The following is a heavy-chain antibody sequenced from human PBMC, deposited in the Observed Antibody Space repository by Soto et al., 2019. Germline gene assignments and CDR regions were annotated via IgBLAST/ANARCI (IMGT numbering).Heavy chain of an antibody. CDR1: RLTFSIFT. V-gene: IGHV3-21*06. CDR3: ARGPTSGTYVY. J-gene: IGHJ4*02. Sequence: GSLRLACLVSRLTFSIFTMNWVRKAPGKGLEWVSSISSISYIYYADSVKGRFTISRDKAKNSLYLQMNSLRAEDTAVYYCARGPTSGTYVYWGQGPLVTVSS. CDR2: ISSISYI. D-gene: IGHD1-26*01.